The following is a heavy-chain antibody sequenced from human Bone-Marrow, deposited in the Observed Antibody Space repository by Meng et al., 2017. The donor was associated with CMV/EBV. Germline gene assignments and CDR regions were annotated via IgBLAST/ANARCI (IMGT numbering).Heavy chain of an antibody. CDR2: IKSKTDGGTT. Sequence: GESLKISCAASGFTFSNAWMSWVRQAPGKGLEWVGRIKSKTDGGTTDYAAPVKGRFTISRDDSKNTLYLQMNSLKTEDTAVYYCTTGDGTSNAFDFWGQGAMVTVSS. J-gene: IGHJ3*01. V-gene: IGHV3-15*01. CDR1: GFTFSNAW. CDR3: TTGDGTSNAFDF. D-gene: IGHD5-24*01.